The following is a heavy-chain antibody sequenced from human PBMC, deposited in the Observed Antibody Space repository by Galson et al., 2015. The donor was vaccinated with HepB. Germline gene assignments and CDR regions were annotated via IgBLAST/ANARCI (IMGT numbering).Heavy chain of an antibody. V-gene: IGHV3-48*03. D-gene: IGHD4-17*01. CDR2: ISSSGSTI. CDR1: GFTFSSYE. Sequence: LRLSCAASGFTFSSYEMNWVRQAPGKGLEWVSYISSSGSTIYYADSVKGRFTISRDNSKNTLYLQMNSLRAEDTAVYYCAKDISDPDYGFDYWGQGTLVTVSS. J-gene: IGHJ4*02. CDR3: AKDISDPDYGFDY.